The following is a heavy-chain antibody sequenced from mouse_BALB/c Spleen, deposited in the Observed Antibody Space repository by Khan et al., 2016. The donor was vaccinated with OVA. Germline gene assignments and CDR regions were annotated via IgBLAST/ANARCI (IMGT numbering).Heavy chain of an antibody. D-gene: IGHD1-1*01. Sequence: EVQLQQSRPELVKPGASMKISCKASGYSFTDYTMNWVKQSHGKNLEWIGLINPYNGFTTYNQKFKCKATLTVHKSSSTAYMELLSLTSEDSAVYYCARGNYYGSNSWFAYWGQGTLVTVSA. J-gene: IGHJ3*01. CDR2: INPYNGFT. V-gene: IGHV1-18*01. CDR3: ARGNYYGSNSWFAY. CDR1: GYSFTDYT.